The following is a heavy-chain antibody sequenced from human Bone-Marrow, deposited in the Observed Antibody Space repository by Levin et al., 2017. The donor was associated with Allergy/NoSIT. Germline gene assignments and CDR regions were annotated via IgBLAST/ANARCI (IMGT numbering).Heavy chain of an antibody. J-gene: IGHJ5*02. Sequence: GGSLRLSCAASGFTFSSYGMHWVRQAPGKGLEWVAVIWYDGSNKYYADSVKGRFTISRDNSKNTLYLQMNSLRAEDTAVYYCARDGRQRVLGWFDPWGQGTLVTVSS. CDR2: IWYDGSNK. V-gene: IGHV3-33*01. CDR3: ARDGRQRVLGWFDP. CDR1: GFTFSSYG. D-gene: IGHD6-13*01.